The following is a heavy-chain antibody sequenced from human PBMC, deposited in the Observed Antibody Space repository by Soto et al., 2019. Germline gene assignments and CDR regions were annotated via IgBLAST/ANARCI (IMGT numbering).Heavy chain of an antibody. Sequence: QVKLVESGGGVVQPGKSLRVSCAASGFTFSRYGMHWVRQAPGKGLEWVAVIWYDGSSSYYGDSVKGRFTVSRDNSKNTLYLEMRSLRVEDTAVYYCAREGVDTAMAGFDYWGQGTLVTVSS. CDR3: AREGVDTAMAGFDY. V-gene: IGHV3-33*01. CDR1: GFTFSRYG. J-gene: IGHJ4*02. D-gene: IGHD5-18*01. CDR2: IWYDGSSS.